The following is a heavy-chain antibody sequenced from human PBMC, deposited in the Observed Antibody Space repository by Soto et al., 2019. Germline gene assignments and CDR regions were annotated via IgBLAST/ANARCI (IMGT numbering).Heavy chain of an antibody. J-gene: IGHJ5*02. V-gene: IGHV5-10-1*01. CDR2: IDPSDSYT. CDR3: ARHQYSSSWYAH. D-gene: IGHD6-13*01. Sequence: GESLKISCKGSGYSFTSYWISWVRQMPGKGLEWMGRIDPSDSYTNYSPSFQGHVTISADKSISTAYLQWSSLKASDTAMYYCARHQYSSSWYAHWGQGTLVTVS. CDR1: GYSFTSYW.